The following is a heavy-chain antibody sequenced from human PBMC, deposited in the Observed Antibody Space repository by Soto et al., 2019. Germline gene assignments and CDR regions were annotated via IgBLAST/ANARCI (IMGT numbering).Heavy chain of an antibody. CDR3: ARDWKGPILTAYFRSGKDRGLEYTDY. Sequence: QVQLVQSGAEVKKPGASVKVSCKASGYTFTSYGISWVRQAPGQGLEWMGWISAYNGNTNYAQKLQGRVTMTTDTSTSTAYMELRSLRSADTDVYYCARDWKGPILTAYFRSGKDRGLEYTDYWGQGTLVTVSS. J-gene: IGHJ4*02. CDR2: ISAYNGNT. V-gene: IGHV1-18*01. CDR1: GYTFTSYG. D-gene: IGHD3-9*01.